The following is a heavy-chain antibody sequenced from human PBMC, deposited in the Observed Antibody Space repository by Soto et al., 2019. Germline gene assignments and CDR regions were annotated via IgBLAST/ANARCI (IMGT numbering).Heavy chain of an antibody. Sequence: EVQLVESGGTLVQPGGSLRLSCAASGFTFSAYWMSWVRQAPGRGLEWVANINQDAHETNYVDCLRGRVTISRDNDHNSLYLHMSSLRVEDTAVYYCAREDDTSGRSGVDHFSYFYGMDVWGQVTTVTVSS. CDR2: INQDAHET. D-gene: IGHD6-19*01. J-gene: IGHJ6*02. CDR1: GFTFSAYW. V-gene: IGHV3-7*03. CDR3: AREDDTSGRSGVDHFSYFYGMDV.